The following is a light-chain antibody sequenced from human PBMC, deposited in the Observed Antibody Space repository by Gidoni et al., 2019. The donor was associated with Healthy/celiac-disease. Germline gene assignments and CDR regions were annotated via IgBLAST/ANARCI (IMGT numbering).Light chain of an antibody. J-gene: IGKJ4*01. V-gene: IGKV1-33*01. Sequence: IQMTQSPSSLSAFVGDRVTITCQASQDISNYLNWYQQKPGKAPKLLIYDASNLETGVPSRFSGSGSGTHFTFTISSLQPEDIATYYCQQYDNLPPLTFGGGTKVEIK. CDR1: QDISNY. CDR2: DAS. CDR3: QQYDNLPPLT.